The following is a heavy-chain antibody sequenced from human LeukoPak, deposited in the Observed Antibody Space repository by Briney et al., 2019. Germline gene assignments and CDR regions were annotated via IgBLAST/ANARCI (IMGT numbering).Heavy chain of an antibody. CDR1: GFTFSSYA. Sequence: GGSVRLSCAASGFTFSSYAMSWVRQAPGKGLEWVSAISGSGGSTYYADSVKGRFTISRDNSKSTLYLQMNILRAEDTAVYYCAFLGSPRPIRGQGTMVTVSS. J-gene: IGHJ3*02. V-gene: IGHV3-23*01. CDR3: AFLGSPRPI. D-gene: IGHD1-26*01. CDR2: ISGSGGST.